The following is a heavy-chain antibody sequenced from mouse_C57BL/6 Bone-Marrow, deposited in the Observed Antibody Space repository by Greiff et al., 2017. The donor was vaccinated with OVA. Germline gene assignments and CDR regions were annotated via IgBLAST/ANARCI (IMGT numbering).Heavy chain of an antibody. J-gene: IGHJ4*01. CDR3: ARERWLLNYYYAMDY. Sequence: QVQLQQPGAELVRPGSSVKLSCKASGYTFTSYWMHWVKQRPIQGLEWIGNIDPSDSETHYNQKFKDKATLTVDKSSSTAYMQLSSLTSEDSAVYYCARERWLLNYYYAMDYWGQGTSVTVSS. CDR2: IDPSDSET. V-gene: IGHV1-52*01. D-gene: IGHD2-3*01. CDR1: GYTFTSYW.